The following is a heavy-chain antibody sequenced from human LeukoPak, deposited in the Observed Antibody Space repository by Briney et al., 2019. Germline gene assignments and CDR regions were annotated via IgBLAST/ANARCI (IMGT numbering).Heavy chain of an antibody. D-gene: IGHD1-26*01. Sequence: GGSLRLSCAASGFTFSSYAMSWVRQAPGKGLEWVSVIYSGGSTYYADSVKGRFTISRDNSKNTLYLQMNSLRAEDTAVYYCARDIGDLVDYWGQGTLVTVSS. CDR3: ARDIGDLVDY. V-gene: IGHV3-66*01. CDR2: IYSGGST. CDR1: GFTFSSYA. J-gene: IGHJ4*02.